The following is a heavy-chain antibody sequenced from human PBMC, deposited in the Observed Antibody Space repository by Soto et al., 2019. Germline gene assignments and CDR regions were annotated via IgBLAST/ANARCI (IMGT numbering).Heavy chain of an antibody. V-gene: IGHV3-30*18. CDR1: GFTFSSYG. Sequence: GGSLRLSCAASGFTFSSYGMHWVRQAPGKGLEWVAVISYDGSNKYYADSVKGRFTISRDNSKNTLYLQMNSLRAEDTAVYYCAKEVERRGYYYYYYGIDGWGQGTTVTVSS. CDR2: ISYDGSNK. J-gene: IGHJ6*02. D-gene: IGHD1-1*01. CDR3: AKEVERRGYYYYYYGIDG.